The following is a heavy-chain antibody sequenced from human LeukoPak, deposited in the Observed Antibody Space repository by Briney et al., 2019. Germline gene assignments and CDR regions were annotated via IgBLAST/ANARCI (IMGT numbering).Heavy chain of an antibody. J-gene: IGHJ6*02. CDR3: ATYTHWVAGDV. CDR1: GFTLSTYS. V-gene: IGHV3-7*01. CDR2: MNQDGSAK. Sequence: GGSLRLSCAASGFTLSTYSVNWVRQAPGKGLEWVANMNQDGSAKGYVDSVKGRFTISRDNARNSLYLQMSSLRPEDTAVYYCATYTHWVAGDVWGQGTTVTVSS. D-gene: IGHD3-16*01.